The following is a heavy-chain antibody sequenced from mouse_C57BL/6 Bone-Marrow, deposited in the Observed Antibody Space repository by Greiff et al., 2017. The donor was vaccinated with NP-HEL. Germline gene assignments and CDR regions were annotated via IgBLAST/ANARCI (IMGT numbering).Heavy chain of an antibody. V-gene: IGHV1-80*01. CDR2: IYPGDGDT. J-gene: IGHJ2*01. CDR1: GYAFSSYW. CDR3: ALITTVGDPYFDY. Sequence: VQLQQSGAELVKPGASVKISCKASGYAFSSYWMNWVKQRPGKGLEWIGQIYPGDGDTNYNGKFKGKATLTADKSSSTAYMQLGSLTSEDSAVYFCALITTVGDPYFDYWGQGTTLTVSS. D-gene: IGHD1-1*01.